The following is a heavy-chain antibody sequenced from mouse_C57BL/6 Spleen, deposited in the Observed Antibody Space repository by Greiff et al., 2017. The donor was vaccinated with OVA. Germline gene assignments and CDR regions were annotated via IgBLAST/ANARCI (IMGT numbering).Heavy chain of an antibody. CDR2: IWSGGST. CDR3: ARGITTVVYFDY. V-gene: IGHV2-2*01. CDR1: GFSLTSYG. J-gene: IGHJ2*01. Sequence: QVQLQQSGPGLVQPSQSLSITCTVSGFSLTSYGVHWVRQSPGKGLEWLGVIWSGGSTDYNAAFISRLSISKDNSKSQVFFKMNSLQADDTAIYYCARGITTVVYFDYWGQGTTLTVSS. D-gene: IGHD1-1*01.